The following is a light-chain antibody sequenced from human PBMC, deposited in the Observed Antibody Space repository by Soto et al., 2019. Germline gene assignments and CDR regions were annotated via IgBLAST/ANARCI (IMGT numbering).Light chain of an antibody. V-gene: IGKV3-20*01. CDR1: QSVSSKY. CDR3: QQYGTAPYA. CDR2: GTS. J-gene: IGKJ2*01. Sequence: EIVLTQSPGTLSLSPGERATLSCRASQSVSSKYLAWYQQKPGQAPRVLIYGTSIRASGVPERFSGGGSGTDFTLTITRLEPEDFAVYYCQQYGTAPYAFGQGTRLEI.